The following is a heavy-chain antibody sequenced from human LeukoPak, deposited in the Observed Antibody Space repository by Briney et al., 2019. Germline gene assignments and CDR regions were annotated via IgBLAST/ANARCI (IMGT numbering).Heavy chain of an antibody. CDR3: ARAPNGFGAFDI. CDR2: IYYSGST. D-gene: IGHD2-8*01. Sequence: SETLSLTCTVSGGSMRSYYWVWIRQPPGKGLEWIGYIYYSGSTDYNPSLRSRVTISVDTSKNEFSLKMSSVTAADTAVYYCARAPNGFGAFDIWGLGTMVTVSS. CDR1: GGSMRSYY. V-gene: IGHV4-59*01. J-gene: IGHJ3*02.